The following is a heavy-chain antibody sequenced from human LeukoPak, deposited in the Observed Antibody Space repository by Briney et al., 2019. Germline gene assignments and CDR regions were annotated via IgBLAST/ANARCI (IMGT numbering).Heavy chain of an antibody. CDR3: ARDKGTSYLSSFDY. J-gene: IGHJ4*02. CDR1: GDSITSYY. CDR2: IYYSEGT. Sequence: SETLSLTCTVSGDSITSYYWSWIRQPPGKGLEWIGYIYYSEGTNYSPSLMSRVTMSVDTSKNQFSLKLTSVTAADTAVYYCARDKGTSYLSSFDYWGQGTLVTVSS. V-gene: IGHV4-59*01. D-gene: IGHD6-6*01.